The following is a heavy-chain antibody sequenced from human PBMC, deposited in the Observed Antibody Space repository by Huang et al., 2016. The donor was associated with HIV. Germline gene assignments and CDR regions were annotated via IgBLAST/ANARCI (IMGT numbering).Heavy chain of an antibody. CDR2: ISFDGTNQ. Sequence: QVQLVESGGGVVQPGKSLRLSCAASGFPFRSYGMHWVRQSPGKGLEWIAVISFDGTNQYYAESVKGRFSISRDNSENTLFLQMYGLRVEDTAVYRCAKDQKGLGYSFPDAWGQGTLVTVSS. V-gene: IGHV3-30*18. J-gene: IGHJ5*02. CDR3: AKDQKGLGYSFPDA. CDR1: GFPFRSYG. D-gene: IGHD5-12*01.